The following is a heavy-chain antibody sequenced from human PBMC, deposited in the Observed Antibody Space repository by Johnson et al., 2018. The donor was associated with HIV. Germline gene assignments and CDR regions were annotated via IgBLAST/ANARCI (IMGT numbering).Heavy chain of an antibody. D-gene: IGHD1-7*01. CDR2: ISSSGSTI. CDR3: ARDRIPYNWNYEGDAFDI. Sequence: QVQLVESGGGLIQPGGSLRLSCAASGFTFSDYYMSWIRQAPGKGLEWVSYISSSGSTIYYADSVKGRFTISRDNFKNTLYLQMDSLRAEDTAVYFCARDRIPYNWNYEGDAFDIWGQGTMVTVSS. J-gene: IGHJ3*02. CDR1: GFTFSDYY. V-gene: IGHV3-11*04.